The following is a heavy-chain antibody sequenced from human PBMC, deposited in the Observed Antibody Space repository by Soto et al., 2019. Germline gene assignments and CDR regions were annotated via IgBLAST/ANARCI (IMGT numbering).Heavy chain of an antibody. J-gene: IGHJ6*02. CDR2: INPNSGGT. CDR1: GYTFTGYY. V-gene: IGHV1-2*04. D-gene: IGHD1-7*01. CDR3: AREKAGGITGTTVGYYYYGMDV. Sequence: ASVKVSCKASGYTFTGYYMHWVRQAPGQGLEWMGWINPNSGGTNYAQKFQGWVTMTRDTSISTAYMELSRLRSDDTAVYYCAREKAGGITGTTVGYYYYGMDVWGQGTTVTVSS.